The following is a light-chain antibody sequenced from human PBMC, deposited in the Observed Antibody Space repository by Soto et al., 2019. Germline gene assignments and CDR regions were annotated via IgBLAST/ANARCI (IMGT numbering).Light chain of an antibody. Sequence: SYELTQPLSVSVALGQTARITCGGNNTGSKNVHWYQQKPGQAPVLVIYRDSNRPPGIPGRFSGSNSGNTATLTSSRAQAGDEADYYSPVCDSSPARVFGGGTKLTVL. CDR2: RDS. CDR1: NTGSKN. CDR3: PVCDSSPARV. J-gene: IGLJ3*02. V-gene: IGLV3-9*01.